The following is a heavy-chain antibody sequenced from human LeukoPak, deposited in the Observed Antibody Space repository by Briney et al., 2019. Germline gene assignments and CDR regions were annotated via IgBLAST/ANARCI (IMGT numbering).Heavy chain of an antibody. CDR3: ARASHFGDYAD. J-gene: IGHJ4*02. CDR2: IYINGNT. CDR1: GFTVSSNY. D-gene: IGHD4-17*01. V-gene: IGHV3-53*01. Sequence: GGSLRLSWAASGFTVSSNYMSWVRQAPGKGLEWVSIIYINGNTYYEDSVKGRFTISRDNSKNTVYLQMNSLRTEDTAVYYCARASHFGDYADWGQGTLVTVSS.